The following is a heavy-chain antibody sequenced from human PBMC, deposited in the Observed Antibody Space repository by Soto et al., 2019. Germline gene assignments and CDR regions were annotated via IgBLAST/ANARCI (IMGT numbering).Heavy chain of an antibody. V-gene: IGHV3-66*01. D-gene: IGHD6-19*01. Sequence: EVQLVESGGGLVQPGGSLRLSCAASGFSVSDNYMSWVRQAPGKGLEWISGIYSSGDTYYADSVKGRLTISRDNSRSPLHLQINDLRVEDTAIYYCARDPGYGWGVSLDPWGQGTPVTVSS. CDR2: IYSSGDT. J-gene: IGHJ5*02. CDR1: GFSVSDNY. CDR3: ARDPGYGWGVSLDP.